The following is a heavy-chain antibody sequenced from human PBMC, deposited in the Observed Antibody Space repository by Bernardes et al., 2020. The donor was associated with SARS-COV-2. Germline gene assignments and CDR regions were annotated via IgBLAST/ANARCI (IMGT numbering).Heavy chain of an antibody. J-gene: IGHJ4*02. CDR2: VGSDGSGT. V-gene: IGHV3-74*01. CDR3: VRGPSDGHGRFEY. Sequence: GGSLRLSCAASGFTFSTYWMHWVRQAPGKGLVWVSRVGSDGSGTSYTDSVKGRFTISRDNGKNTLYLQMNSLRAEDTAVYYCVRGPSDGHGRFEYWGQGALVTVSS. CDR1: GFTFSTYW.